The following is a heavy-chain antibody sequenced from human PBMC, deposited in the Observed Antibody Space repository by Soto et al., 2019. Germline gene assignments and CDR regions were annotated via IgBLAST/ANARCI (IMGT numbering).Heavy chain of an antibody. J-gene: IGHJ6*02. CDR1: GFNFPTFW. Sequence: GESLKISCKHSGFNFPTFWIAWVRQMPGKGLEWMGRIDPSDSYTNYSPSFQGHVTISADKSISTAYLQWSSLKASDTAMYYCARSRTIGAVAVAVWGQGTTVTVSS. V-gene: IGHV5-10-1*01. CDR3: ARSRTIGAVAVAV. D-gene: IGHD6-19*01. CDR2: IDPSDSYT.